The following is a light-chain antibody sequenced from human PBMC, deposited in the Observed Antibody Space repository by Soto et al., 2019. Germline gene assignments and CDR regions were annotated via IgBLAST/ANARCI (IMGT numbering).Light chain of an antibody. CDR1: QSVSSY. CDR3: QQRSRWPPIT. Sequence: EIVLTQSPATLSLSPGERATLSCRASQSVSSYLAWYQQKPGQAPRLLIYDASNRATDIPARCSGSGSGTDFTLTISSLEPEDFAVYYCQQRSRWPPITFGQGTRLEIK. J-gene: IGKJ5*01. V-gene: IGKV3-11*01. CDR2: DAS.